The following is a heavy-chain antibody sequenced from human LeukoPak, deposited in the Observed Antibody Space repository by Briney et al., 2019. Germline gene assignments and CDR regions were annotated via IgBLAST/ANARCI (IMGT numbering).Heavy chain of an antibody. D-gene: IGHD6-19*01. V-gene: IGHV4-39*01. CDR1: GGSISGSSYY. CDR3: ARHGSSSGWSLY. Sequence: PSETLSLTCTVSGGSISGSSYYWGWIRQPPGKGLEWIGSIYYSGGTYYNPSLKSRVTISVDTSKNQFSLRLSSVTAADTAVYYCARHGSSSGWSLYWGQGTLVTVSS. J-gene: IGHJ4*02. CDR2: IYYSGGT.